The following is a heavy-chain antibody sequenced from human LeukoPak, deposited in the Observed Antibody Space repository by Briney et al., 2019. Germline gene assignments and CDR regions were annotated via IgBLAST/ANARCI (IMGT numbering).Heavy chain of an antibody. CDR1: GFTFSSYS. CDR3: ASAHKGSWYFPETFNYMDV. CDR2: INSSSSYI. D-gene: IGHD6-13*01. V-gene: IGHV3-21*01. J-gene: IGHJ6*03. Sequence: PGGSVRLSCAASGFTFSSYSMNWVRQAPGKGLEWVSSINSSSSYIYYADSVKGRFTISRDNAKNSLYLQMNSLRAEDTAVYYCASAHKGSWYFPETFNYMDVWGKGTTVTVSS.